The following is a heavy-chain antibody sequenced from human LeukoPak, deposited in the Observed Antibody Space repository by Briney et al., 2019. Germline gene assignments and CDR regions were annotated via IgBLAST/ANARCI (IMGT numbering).Heavy chain of an antibody. CDR1: GYTFTDYY. CDR2: LNPNSGGT. V-gene: IGHV1-2*02. D-gene: IGHD2-21*02. Sequence: ASVKVSCKASGYTFTDYYMHWVRQAPGQGLEWMGWLNPNSGGTNYAQKFQGRVTMTRDTSISTAYMELSRLRSDDTAVYYCARDCGGGCYQLDAFDIWGQGTMVTVSS. J-gene: IGHJ3*02. CDR3: ARDCGGGCYQLDAFDI.